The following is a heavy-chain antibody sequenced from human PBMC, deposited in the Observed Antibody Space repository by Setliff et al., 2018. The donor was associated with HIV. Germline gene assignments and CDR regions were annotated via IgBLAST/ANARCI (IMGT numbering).Heavy chain of an antibody. D-gene: IGHD2-15*01. CDR1: GGSISSSSYY. CDR3: ARAHAPIVVVVAATVGWFDP. CDR2: IYYSGST. Sequence: SETLSLTCTVSGGSISSSSYYWGWIRQPPGKGLEWIGSIYYSGSTYYNPSLKSRVTISVDTSKNQFSLKLSSVTAADTAVYYCARAHAPIVVVVAATVGWFDPWGQGTLVTVSS. J-gene: IGHJ5*02. V-gene: IGHV4-39*07.